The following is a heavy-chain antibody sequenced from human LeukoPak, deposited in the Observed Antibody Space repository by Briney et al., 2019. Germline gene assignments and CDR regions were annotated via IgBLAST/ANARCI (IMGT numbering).Heavy chain of an antibody. V-gene: IGHV4-59*08. CDR1: GGSISSYY. Sequence: SETLSLTCTVSGGSISSYYWGWIRQPPGKGLEWIGQIYYSGSTNDNPSLKSRVTISVDTSKNQFSLKLSSVTAADTAVYYCARHAPDYDILTGYYKAAFDYWRQGTLVTVSS. CDR3: ARHAPDYDILTGYYKAAFDY. J-gene: IGHJ4*02. CDR2: IYYSGST. D-gene: IGHD3-9*01.